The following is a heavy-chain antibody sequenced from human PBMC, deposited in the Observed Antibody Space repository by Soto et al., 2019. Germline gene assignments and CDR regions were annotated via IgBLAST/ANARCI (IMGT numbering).Heavy chain of an antibody. CDR1: GYTFTGYY. CDR2: INPNSGGT. D-gene: IGHD6-19*01. CDR3: ARDIGSGWDEAYYYYGMDV. J-gene: IGHJ6*02. V-gene: IGHV1-2*04. Sequence: ASVKVSCKASGYTFTGYYMHWVRQAPGQGXEWMGWINPNSGGTNYAQKFQGWVTMTRDTSISTAYMELSRLRSDDTAVYYCARDIGSGWDEAYYYYGMDVWGQGTTVTVSS.